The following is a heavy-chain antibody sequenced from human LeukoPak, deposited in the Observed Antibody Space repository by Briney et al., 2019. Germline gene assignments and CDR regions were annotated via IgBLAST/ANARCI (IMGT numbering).Heavy chain of an antibody. V-gene: IGHV4-39*01. CDR3: AKGEAVAPYGMDV. J-gene: IGHJ6*02. Sequence: SETLSLTCTVSGGSLSRSPYSWGWIRQSPGKGLEWIGTFHSYGDTYYNPSLMSRVSISVDSSKNQLSLNLTSVTAADTAVYYCAKGEAVAPYGMDVWGQGTTVTVSS. CDR1: GGSLSRSPYS. CDR2: FHSYGDT. D-gene: IGHD6-19*01.